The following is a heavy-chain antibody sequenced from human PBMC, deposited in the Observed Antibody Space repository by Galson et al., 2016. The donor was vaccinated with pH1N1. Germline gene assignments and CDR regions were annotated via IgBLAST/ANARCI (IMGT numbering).Heavy chain of an antibody. V-gene: IGHV4-39*01. Sequence: SETLSLTCTVSGGSISSNHNWGWIRQPPGKGLEWVGSVHYTGAAYYNPSLRSRVTISLDTSKNQFYLKMTSVTAADTAVYYCARPRMWLTFPDYWGQGTLATVSS. J-gene: IGHJ4*02. D-gene: IGHD6-19*01. CDR3: ARPRMWLTFPDY. CDR2: VHYTGAA. CDR1: GGSISSNHN.